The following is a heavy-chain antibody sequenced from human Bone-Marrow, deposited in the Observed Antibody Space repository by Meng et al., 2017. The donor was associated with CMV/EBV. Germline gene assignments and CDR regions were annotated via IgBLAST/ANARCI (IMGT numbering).Heavy chain of an antibody. J-gene: IGHJ3*02. CDR1: GFTFDDYA. D-gene: IGHD6-13*01. CDR2: VSWNSFII. CDR3: AKDIRSSPDSFEI. V-gene: IGHV3-9*01. Sequence: SCTASGFTFDDYAMHWVRQAPGKGLEWVSGVSWNSFIIAYADSVKGRFTISRDNARNSLNLQMNSLRPEDTGLYYCAKDIRSSPDSFEIWGQGTMVTVSS.